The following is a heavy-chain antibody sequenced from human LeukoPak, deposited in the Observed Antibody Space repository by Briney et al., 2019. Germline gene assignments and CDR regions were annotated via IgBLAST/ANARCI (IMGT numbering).Heavy chain of an antibody. D-gene: IGHD6-13*01. CDR2: IIPILGIA. CDR1: GGTFSSYA. V-gene: IGHV1-69*04. Sequence: SVKVSCKASGGTFSSYAISWVRQAPGQGLEWMGRIIPILGIANYAQKLQGRVTMTTDTSTSTAYMELRSLRSDDTAVYYCASGPESSSSYYFDYWGQGTLVTVSS. CDR3: ASGPESSSSYYFDY. J-gene: IGHJ4*02.